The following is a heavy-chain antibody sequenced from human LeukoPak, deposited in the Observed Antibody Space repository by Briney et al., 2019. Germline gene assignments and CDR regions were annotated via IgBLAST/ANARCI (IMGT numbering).Heavy chain of an antibody. Sequence: SETLSLTCAVYGGSFSGYYWSWIRQPPGKGLEWIGEINHSGSTNYNPSLKSRVTISVDTSKNQFSLKLSSVTVADTAVYYCARGGVVGVVVTEYYFDYWGQGTLVTVSS. D-gene: IGHD2-21*02. J-gene: IGHJ4*02. CDR3: ARGGVVGVVVTEYYFDY. CDR2: INHSGST. V-gene: IGHV4-34*01. CDR1: GGSFSGYY.